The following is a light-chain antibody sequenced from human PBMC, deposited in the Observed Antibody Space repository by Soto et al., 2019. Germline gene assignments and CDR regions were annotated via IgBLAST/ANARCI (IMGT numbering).Light chain of an antibody. CDR2: RNN. CDR3: AAWDDSLSAVV. J-gene: IGLJ2*01. CDR1: SSNIGSNY. V-gene: IGLV1-47*01. Sequence: QPVRNQPRSGYGTPGQRVTIFCSGSSSNIGSNYVHWYQQLPGTAPKLLIYRNNQRPSGVPDRFSGSKSGTSASLAISGLRSEDEADYCCAAWDDSLSAVVFGGGTKVTVL.